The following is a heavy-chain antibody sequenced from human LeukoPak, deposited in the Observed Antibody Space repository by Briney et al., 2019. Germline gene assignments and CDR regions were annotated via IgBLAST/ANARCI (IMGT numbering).Heavy chain of an antibody. J-gene: IGHJ3*02. V-gene: IGHV1-69*04. CDR1: GGTFSSYA. CDR3: ARAPYYYDSSGSEGAFDI. D-gene: IGHD3-22*01. Sequence: SVKVSCKASGGTFSSYAISWVRQAPGQGLEWMGRIIPILGIANYAQKFQGRVTITADKSTSTAYMELSSLRSEDTAVYYCARAPYYYDSSGSEGAFDIWGQGTMVTVSS. CDR2: IIPILGIA.